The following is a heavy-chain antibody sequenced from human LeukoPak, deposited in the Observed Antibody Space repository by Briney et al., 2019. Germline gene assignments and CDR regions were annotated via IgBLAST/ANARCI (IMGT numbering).Heavy chain of an antibody. CDR2: ISGSGGST. V-gene: IGHV3-23*01. Sequence: PGGSLRLSCAASGFTLSSYAMSWVRQAPGKGLEWVSAISGSGGSTYYADSVKGRFTISRDNSKNTLYLQMNSLRAEDTAVSYCAKDPYSAVMIGWFDPWGQGTLVTVSS. D-gene: IGHD3-22*01. CDR1: GFTLSSYA. J-gene: IGHJ5*02. CDR3: AKDPYSAVMIGWFDP.